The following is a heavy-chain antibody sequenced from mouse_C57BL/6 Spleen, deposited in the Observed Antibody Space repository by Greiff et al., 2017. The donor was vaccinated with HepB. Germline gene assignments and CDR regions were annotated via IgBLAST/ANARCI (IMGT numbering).Heavy chain of an antibody. Sequence: EVMLVESGGGLVKPGGSLKLSCAASGFTFSDYGMHWVRQAPEKGLEWVAYISSGSSTIYYADTVKGRFTISRDNAKNTLFLQMTSLRSEDTAMYYCARGEGVYFDYWGQGTTLTVSS. V-gene: IGHV5-17*01. CDR2: ISSGSSTI. J-gene: IGHJ2*01. CDR3: ARGEGVYFDY. CDR1: GFTFSDYG.